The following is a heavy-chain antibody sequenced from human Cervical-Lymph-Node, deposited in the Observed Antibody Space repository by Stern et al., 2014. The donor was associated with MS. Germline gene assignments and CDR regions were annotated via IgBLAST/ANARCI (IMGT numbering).Heavy chain of an antibody. CDR2: LSWNSVDR. Sequence: EVQLVESGGGLIQPGRSLRLSCAASGFTFDDFAMHWVRQAPGKGLEWVAGLSWNSVDRSQADSVKGRFTISRDNAKNSLYLQMNSLRPEDTAFYYCVKDYGAAGIWYFDLWGRGTLVTVSS. CDR1: GFTFDDFA. V-gene: IGHV3-9*01. J-gene: IGHJ2*01. D-gene: IGHD6-13*01. CDR3: VKDYGAAGIWYFDL.